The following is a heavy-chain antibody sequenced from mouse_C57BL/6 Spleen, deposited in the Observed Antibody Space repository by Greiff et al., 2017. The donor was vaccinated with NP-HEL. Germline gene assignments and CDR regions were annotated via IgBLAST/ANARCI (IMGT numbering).Heavy chain of an antibody. CDR2: IDPSDSYT. CDR3: ARGLRGDYFDY. V-gene: IGHV1-50*01. Sequence: QVQLQQPGAELVKPGASVKLSCKASGYTFTSYWMQWVKQRPGQGLEWIGEIDPSDSYTNYNQKFKGKATLTVDTSSSTAYMQLSSLTSEDSAVYYCARGLRGDYFDYWGQGTTLTVSS. CDR1: GYTFTSYW. D-gene: IGHD2-4*01. J-gene: IGHJ2*01.